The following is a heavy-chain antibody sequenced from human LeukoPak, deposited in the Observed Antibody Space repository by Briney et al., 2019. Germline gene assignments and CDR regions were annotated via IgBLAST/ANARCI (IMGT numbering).Heavy chain of an antibody. J-gene: IGHJ6*03. Sequence: PSETLSLTCSVSGYSISDGYYWGWSRPPPGKGLEWIGIIYRSGITYYNPSLESRVTITVDTSKNQFSLKLRSVTAADTAVYYCTRDRNGGDYYYMDVWGKGTTVTVSS. CDR3: TRDRNGGDYYYMDV. CDR1: GYSISDGYY. V-gene: IGHV4-38-2*02. CDR2: IYRSGIT. D-gene: IGHD2-8*01.